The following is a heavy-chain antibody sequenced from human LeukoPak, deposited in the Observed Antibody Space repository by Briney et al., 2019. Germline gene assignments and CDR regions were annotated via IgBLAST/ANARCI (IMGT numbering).Heavy chain of an antibody. V-gene: IGHV4-34*01. CDR2: INHSGST. CDR3: AGIDYSNYVGVA. Sequence: SETLSLTCTVSGGSISSYYWSWIRQPPGKGLEWIGEINHSGSTNYNPSLKSRVTISVDTSKNQFSLKLSSVTAADTAVYYCAGIDYSNYVGVAWGQGTLVTVSS. D-gene: IGHD4-11*01. J-gene: IGHJ4*02. CDR1: GGSISSYY.